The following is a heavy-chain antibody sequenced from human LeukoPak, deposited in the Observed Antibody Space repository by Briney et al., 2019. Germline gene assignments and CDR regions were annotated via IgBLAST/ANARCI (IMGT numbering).Heavy chain of an antibody. CDR3: ARHILYGDYYYFDY. D-gene: IGHD4-17*01. J-gene: IGHJ4*02. V-gene: IGHV1-69*13. CDR2: IIPIFGTA. Sequence: SVKVSCKASGGTFSSYAISWVRQAPGQGLEWMGGIIPIFGTANYAQKFQGRVTIAADESTSTAYMELSSLRSEDTAVYYCARHILYGDYYYFDYWGQGTLVTVSS. CDR1: GGTFSSYA.